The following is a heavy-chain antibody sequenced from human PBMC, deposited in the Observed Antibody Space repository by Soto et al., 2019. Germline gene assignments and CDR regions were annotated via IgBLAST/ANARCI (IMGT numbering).Heavy chain of an antibody. CDR3: ARENFPQTGSYYDS. V-gene: IGHV1-3*01. CDR1: GYTFTSYS. Sequence: GASVKVYCKTSGYTFTSYSIHWVRQAPGQRFEWMGWVTAGGGQTDYSQNFQGRVTISRDTSARTAYMELRSLRSEDTAVYFCARENFPQTGSYYDSWGQGTQVTVSS. CDR2: VTAGGGQT. D-gene: IGHD1-26*01. J-gene: IGHJ4*02.